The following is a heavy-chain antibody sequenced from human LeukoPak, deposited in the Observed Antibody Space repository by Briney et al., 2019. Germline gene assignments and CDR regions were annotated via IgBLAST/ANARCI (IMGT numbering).Heavy chain of an antibody. CDR3: AKAGPYQLPFDY. V-gene: IGHV3-33*06. CDR2: IWYDGSNK. Sequence: GGSLRLSCAASGFTFSSYGMHWVRQAPGKGLEWVAVIWYDGSNKYYADSVKGRFTISRDNSKNTLYLQMNSLRAEDTAVYYCAKAGPYQLPFDYWGQGTLVTVSS. D-gene: IGHD1-7*01. CDR1: GFTFSSYG. J-gene: IGHJ4*02.